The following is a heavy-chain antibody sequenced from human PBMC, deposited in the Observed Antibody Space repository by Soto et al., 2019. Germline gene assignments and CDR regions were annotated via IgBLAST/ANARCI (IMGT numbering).Heavy chain of an antibody. Sequence: GGSLRLSCSASGFTFSSYAMHWVRQAPGKGLEYVSAISSNGGSTYYADSVKGRFTISRDNSKNTLYLQMSSLRAEDTAAYYYVKAPDYDILTGYFYFDYWGQGTLVTVSS. CDR1: GFTFSSYA. D-gene: IGHD3-9*01. CDR2: ISSNGGST. CDR3: VKAPDYDILTGYFYFDY. J-gene: IGHJ4*02. V-gene: IGHV3-64D*06.